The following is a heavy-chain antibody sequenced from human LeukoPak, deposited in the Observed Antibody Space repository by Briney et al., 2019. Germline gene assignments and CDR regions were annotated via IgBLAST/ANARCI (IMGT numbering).Heavy chain of an antibody. J-gene: IGHJ5*02. CDR1: GFTFSSYE. CDR3: ARLVGYDSSGQTPS. D-gene: IGHD3-22*01. V-gene: IGHV3-21*01. CDR2: ISSSSSYI. Sequence: PGGSLRLSCVTSGFTFSSYEMNWVRQAPGKGLEWVSSISSSSSYIYYADSVKGRFTISRDNAKNSLYLQMNSLRAEDTAVYYCARLVGYDSSGQTPSWGQGTLVTVSS.